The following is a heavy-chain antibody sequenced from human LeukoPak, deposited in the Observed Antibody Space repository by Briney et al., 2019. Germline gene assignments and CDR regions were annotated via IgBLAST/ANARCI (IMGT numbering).Heavy chain of an antibody. CDR2: ISERGGST. D-gene: IGHD3-10*01. J-gene: IGHJ4*02. CDR3: AKRGIVIRAVIIIGFHKEAYYFDY. CDR1: GFTFSSYS. Sequence: GGSLRLSCAASGFTFSSYSMNWVRQAPGKGLEWVSGISERGGSTNYADSVKGRFIISRDTSKNTVYLQMNSLRVEDTAVYFCAKRGIVIRAVIIIGFHKEAYYFDYWGQGILVTVSS. V-gene: IGHV3-23*01.